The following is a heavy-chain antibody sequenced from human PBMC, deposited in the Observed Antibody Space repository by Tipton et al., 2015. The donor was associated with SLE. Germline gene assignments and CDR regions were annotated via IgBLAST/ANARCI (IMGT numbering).Heavy chain of an antibody. CDR1: GGSLTSSSYY. CDR3: ATPGYFGSGSSVAY. CDR2: IYSSGYT. V-gene: IGHV4-39*07. Sequence: LRLSCTVSGGSLTSSSYYWVWIRQPPGKGLEWIGSIYSSGYTYYNPSLKSRISISVDTSKSQFSLKLNSVTAADTAVYYCATPGYFGSGSSVAYWGQGTLVAVSS. J-gene: IGHJ4*02. D-gene: IGHD3-10*01.